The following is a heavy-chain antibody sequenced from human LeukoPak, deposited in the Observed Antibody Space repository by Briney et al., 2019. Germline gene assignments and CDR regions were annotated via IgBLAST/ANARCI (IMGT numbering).Heavy chain of an antibody. CDR2: IYSGGST. CDR1: AFTVSSNY. CDR3: ARVGYCTNGVCWRWFDP. V-gene: IGHV3-53*01. J-gene: IGHJ5*02. Sequence: GGSLRLSCAASAFTVSSNYMSWVRQAPGKGLEWVSLIYSGGSTDYADSVKGRFTISRDNSKNTLYLQMNSLRAEDTAVYYCARVGYCTNGVCWRWFDPWGQGTLVTVSS. D-gene: IGHD2-8*01.